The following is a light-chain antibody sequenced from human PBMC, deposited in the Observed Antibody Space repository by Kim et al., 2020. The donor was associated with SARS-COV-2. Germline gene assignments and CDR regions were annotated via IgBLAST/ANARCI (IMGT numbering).Light chain of an antibody. V-gene: IGKV3-20*01. CDR2: GAS. CDR1: HRVGSNF. CDR3: QQYIDTPRT. Sequence: SPGGRATPSCRGGHRVGSNFLAWYQQKPGKAPRILIFGASSRVTGIPDRFSGSGSGTDFTLTISRLEPEDFAVYYCQQYIDTPRTFGGGTKVDIK. J-gene: IGKJ4*01.